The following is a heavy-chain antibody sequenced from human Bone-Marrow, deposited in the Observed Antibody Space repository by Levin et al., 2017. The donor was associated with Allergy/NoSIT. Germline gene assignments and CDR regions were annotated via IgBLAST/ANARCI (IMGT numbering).Heavy chain of an antibody. V-gene: IGHV4-59*01. J-gene: IGHJ3*02. CDR2: IYYSGST. Sequence: SQTLSLTCTVSGGSIRSYYWSWIRHPPGKGLEWIGYIYYSGSTNYNPSLKSRVTISVDTSKNQFSLKLSSVTAADTAVYYCARDSWEDPQGKDTAMEGGDAFDIWGQGTMVTVSS. CDR3: ARDSWEDPQGKDTAMEGGDAFDI. D-gene: IGHD5-18*01. CDR1: GGSIRSYY.